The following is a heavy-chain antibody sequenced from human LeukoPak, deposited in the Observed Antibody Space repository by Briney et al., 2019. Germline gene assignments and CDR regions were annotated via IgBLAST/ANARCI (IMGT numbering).Heavy chain of an antibody. CDR3: ARGGSTSGWRSFEY. CDR2: TKNKANSYAT. CDR1: GITVSSHY. D-gene: IGHD6-19*01. V-gene: IGHV3-72*01. Sequence: PGGSLRLSCAASGITVSSHYMTWVRQAPGKGLEWVSRTKNKANSYATEYAASVKGRFTSSRDDSKHSLELQMNRLETEDTAVYYCARGGSTSGWRSFEYWGRGTLVSVSS. J-gene: IGHJ4*02.